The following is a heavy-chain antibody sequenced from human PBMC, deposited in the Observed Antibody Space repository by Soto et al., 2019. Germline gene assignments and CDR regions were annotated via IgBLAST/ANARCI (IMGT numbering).Heavy chain of an antibody. CDR1: GDSVSSNSAA. CDR2: TYFRSKWYT. V-gene: IGHV6-1*01. J-gene: IGHJ4*02. D-gene: IGHD6-19*01. Sequence: SQTLSLTCAISGDSVSSNSAAWDWIRQSPSRGLEWLGRTYFRSKWYTDYAKSVKSRISITPDTSKNQFSLQLNSVTPEDTAVYFSARLRSSGHVMKLYDHWGQGTLVTVSS. CDR3: ARLRSSGHVMKLYDH.